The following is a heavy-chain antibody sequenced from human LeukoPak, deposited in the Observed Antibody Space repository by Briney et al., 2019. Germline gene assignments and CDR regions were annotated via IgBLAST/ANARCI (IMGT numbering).Heavy chain of an antibody. Sequence: GGSLRLSCAASGFTFSSYSMNWVRQAPGKGLEWVSSISSSSSYIYYADSVKGRFTISRDNAKNSLYLQMNSLRAEDTAVYYCARVMPTHWFDPWGQGILVTVSS. CDR2: ISSSSSYI. V-gene: IGHV3-21*01. J-gene: IGHJ5*02. CDR1: GFTFSSYS. CDR3: ARVMPTHWFDP. D-gene: IGHD2-2*01.